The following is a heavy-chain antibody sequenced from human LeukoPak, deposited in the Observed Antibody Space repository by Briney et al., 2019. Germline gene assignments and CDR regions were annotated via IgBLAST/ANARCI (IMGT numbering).Heavy chain of an antibody. D-gene: IGHD6-13*01. CDR2: ISTYNDNT. J-gene: IGHJ4*02. Sequence: ASVKVSCKASGYAFTSYGISWVRQAPGQGLEWMAWISTYNDNTNYAQKLQGRVTMTTDTSTSTAYMELRSLRSDDTAVYYCARGLLGVRNPGGYSSSWYFDYWGQGTLVTVSS. V-gene: IGHV1-18*01. CDR1: GYAFTSYG. CDR3: ARGLLGVRNPGGYSSSWYFDY.